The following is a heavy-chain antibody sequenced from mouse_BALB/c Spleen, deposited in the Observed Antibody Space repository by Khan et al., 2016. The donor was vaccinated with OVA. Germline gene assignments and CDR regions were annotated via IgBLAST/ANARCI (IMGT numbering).Heavy chain of an antibody. CDR2: IWGGGGT. V-gene: IGHV2-6-4*01. D-gene: IGHD2-14*01. CDR3: ARAYYRYDGYYAMDY. Sequence: QVQLKESGPGLAAPSQSLSITCNVSGFSLSRYNIHWVRQPPGKGLEWMGMIWGGGGTDYNSSLKSRLSISKDNSKSQVFLKMSSLQTDDTAMYYCARAYYRYDGYYAMDYWGQGTSVTVSS. J-gene: IGHJ4*01. CDR1: GFSLSRYN.